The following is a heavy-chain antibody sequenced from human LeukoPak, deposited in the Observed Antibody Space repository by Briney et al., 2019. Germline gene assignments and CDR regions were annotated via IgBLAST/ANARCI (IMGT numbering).Heavy chain of an antibody. CDR3: AKVDSGIVATGSPYFDY. CDR1: GFTFSNYA. J-gene: IGHJ4*02. CDR2: LSGSGGST. Sequence: GGSLRLSCAASGFTFSNYAMSWVRQAPGKGLEWVSSLSGSGGSTYHADSVKGRFTISRDNSRNTLYLQMNSLRAEDTAVYYCAKVDSGIVATGSPYFDYWGQGTLVTVSS. V-gene: IGHV3-23*01. D-gene: IGHD6-13*01.